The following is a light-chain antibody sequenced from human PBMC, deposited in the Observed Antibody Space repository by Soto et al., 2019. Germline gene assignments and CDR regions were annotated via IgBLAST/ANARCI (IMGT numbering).Light chain of an antibody. CDR3: SSYTSSSTSVV. Sequence: QSVLTQPASVSGSPGQSITISCTGTSSDVGGYNYVSWYQQHPGKAPKLMIYDATNRSSGISNRFSGSKSGNTASLTISGLQAEDEADYYCSSYTSSSTSVVFGGGTQLTVL. CDR2: DAT. J-gene: IGLJ2*01. V-gene: IGLV2-14*01. CDR1: SSDVGGYNY.